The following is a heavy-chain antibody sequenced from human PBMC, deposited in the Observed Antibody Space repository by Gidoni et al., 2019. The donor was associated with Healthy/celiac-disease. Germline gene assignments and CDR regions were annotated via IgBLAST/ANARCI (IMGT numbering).Heavy chain of an antibody. D-gene: IGHD2-2*01. CDR1: GYTFTSYY. CDR3: AREMGDIVVEGRWFDP. Sequence: QVQLVQSGAEVKKPGASVKVSCKASGYTFTSYYMHWVRQAPGQGLEWMGIINPSGGSTSYAQKFQGRVTMTRDTSTSTVYMELSSLRSEDTAVYYCAREMGDIVVEGRWFDPWGQGTLVTVSS. V-gene: IGHV1-46*01. J-gene: IGHJ5*02. CDR2: INPSGGST.